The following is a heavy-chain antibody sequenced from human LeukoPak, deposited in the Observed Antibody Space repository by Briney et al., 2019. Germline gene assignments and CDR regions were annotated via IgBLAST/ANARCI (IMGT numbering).Heavy chain of an antibody. Sequence: GGSLRLSCAASGFTFSSYAMSWVRQAPGKGLEWVSAISGSDGTTYYADSVKGRFTISRDNSKYTLSLQMNSLRAEDTAVYYCARDNSLARKVGSTTYNWFDPWGQGTLVIVSS. CDR3: ARDNSLARKVGSTTYNWFDP. CDR2: ISGSDGTT. D-gene: IGHD1-26*01. V-gene: IGHV3-23*01. CDR1: GFTFSSYA. J-gene: IGHJ5*02.